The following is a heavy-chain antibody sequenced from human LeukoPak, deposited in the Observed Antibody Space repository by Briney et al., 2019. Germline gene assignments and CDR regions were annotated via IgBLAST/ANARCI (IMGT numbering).Heavy chain of an antibody. V-gene: IGHV4-30-4*08. CDR3: AGSYSNYVGWFDP. D-gene: IGHD4-11*01. CDR2: TYYSGST. CDR1: GGSISSGDYY. Sequence: SETLSLTCTVSGGSISSGDYYWSWIRQPPGKGLEWIGYTYYSGSTYYNPSLKSRVTISVDTSKHQFSLKLSSVTAADTAVYYCAGSYSNYVGWFDPWGQGTLVTVSP. J-gene: IGHJ5*02.